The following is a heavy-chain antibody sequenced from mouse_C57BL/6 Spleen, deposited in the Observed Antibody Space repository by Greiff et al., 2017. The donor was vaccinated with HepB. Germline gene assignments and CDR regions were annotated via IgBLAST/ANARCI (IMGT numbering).Heavy chain of an antibody. Sequence: EVKVVESGGGLVQPGGSLKLSCAASGFTFSDYYMYWVRQTPEKRLEWVAYISNGGGSTYYPDTVKGRFTISRDNAKNTLYLQMSRLKSEDTAMYYCARRDGWGAMDYWGQGTSVTVSS. D-gene: IGHD2-3*01. CDR3: ARRDGWGAMDY. V-gene: IGHV5-12*01. CDR1: GFTFSDYY. J-gene: IGHJ4*01. CDR2: ISNGGGST.